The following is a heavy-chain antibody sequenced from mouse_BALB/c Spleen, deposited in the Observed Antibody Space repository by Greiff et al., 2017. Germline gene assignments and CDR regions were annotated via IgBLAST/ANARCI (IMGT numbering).Heavy chain of an antibody. CDR1: GYTFSSYW. CDR2: ILPGSGST. CDR3: ARWDSSGSWFAY. Sequence: QVQLQQSGAELMKPGASVKISCKATGYTFSSYWIEWVKQRPGHGLEWIGEILPGSGSTNYNEKFKGKATFTADTSSNTAYMQLSSLTSEDSAVYYCARWDSSGSWFAYWGQGTLVTVSA. J-gene: IGHJ3*01. V-gene: IGHV1-9*01. D-gene: IGHD3-2*01.